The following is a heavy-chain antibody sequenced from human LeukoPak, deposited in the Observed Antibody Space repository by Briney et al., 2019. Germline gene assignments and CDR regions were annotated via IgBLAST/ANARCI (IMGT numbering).Heavy chain of an antibody. CDR2: ISYDGSNK. V-gene: IGHV3-30*18. CDR3: AKDQDIVATIPLGY. J-gene: IGHJ4*02. D-gene: IGHD5-12*01. Sequence: GGSLRLSCAASGFTFSRYGMHWVRQAPGKGLEWVAVISYDGSNKYYADSVKGRFTISRDNSKNTLYLQMNSLRAEDTAVYYCAKDQDIVATIPLGYWGQGTLVTVSS. CDR1: GFTFSRYG.